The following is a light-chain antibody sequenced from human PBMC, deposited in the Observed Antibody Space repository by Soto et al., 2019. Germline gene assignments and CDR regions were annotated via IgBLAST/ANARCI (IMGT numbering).Light chain of an antibody. CDR1: SSNIGINT. V-gene: IGLV1-44*01. Sequence: ALTQPPSASGTPGQRVTISCSGSSSNIGINTVNWYQQLPGTAPKLLIYSNNQRPSGVPDRFSGSKSGTSASLAVSGLQSEDEADYYCAAWDDSLNGYVFGTGTKVTVL. CDR3: AAWDDSLNGYV. J-gene: IGLJ1*01. CDR2: SNN.